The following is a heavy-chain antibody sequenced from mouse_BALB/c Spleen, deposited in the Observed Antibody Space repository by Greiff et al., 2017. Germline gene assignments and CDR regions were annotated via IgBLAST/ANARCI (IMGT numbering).Heavy chain of an antibody. CDR3: ASGRRGDYYAMDY. CDR2: ISSGSSTI. J-gene: IGHJ4*01. Sequence: DVKLVESGGGLVQPGGSRKLSCAASGFTFSSFGMHWVRQAPEKGLEWVAYISSGSSTIYYADTVKGRFTISRDNPKNTLFLQMTSLRSEDTAMYYCASGRRGDYYAMDYWGQGTSVTVSS. D-gene: IGHD3-1*01. CDR1: GFTFSSFG. V-gene: IGHV5-17*02.